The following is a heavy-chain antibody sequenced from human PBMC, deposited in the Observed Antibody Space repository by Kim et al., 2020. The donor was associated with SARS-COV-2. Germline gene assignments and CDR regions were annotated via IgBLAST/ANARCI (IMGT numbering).Heavy chain of an antibody. CDR1: GGSISSSSYY. CDR3: ARVMSIAATGMDFDY. V-gene: IGHV4-39*07. Sequence: SETLSLTCTVSGGSISSSSYYWGWIRQPPGKGLEWIGSIYYSGSTYYNPSLKSRVTISVDTSKNQFSLKLSSVTAADTAVYYCARVMSIAATGMDFDYWG. J-gene: IGHJ4*01. CDR2: IYYSGST. D-gene: IGHD6-13*01.